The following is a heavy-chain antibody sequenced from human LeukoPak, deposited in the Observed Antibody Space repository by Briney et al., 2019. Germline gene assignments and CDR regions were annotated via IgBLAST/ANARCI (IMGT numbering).Heavy chain of an antibody. CDR1: GFTFSDYS. CDR2: VGHNAAGT. CDR3: AEACLVATTPGRGMDV. Sequence: PGGSLRLSCAASGFTFSDYSMSWVRQAPGKGLEWVAAVGHNAAGTYYADSVKGRFTISRDNSRNTMYLQMNSLTAEDTAVYYCAEACLVATTPGRGMDVWGQGTTVAVSS. V-gene: IGHV3-23*01. J-gene: IGHJ6*02. D-gene: IGHD5-24*01.